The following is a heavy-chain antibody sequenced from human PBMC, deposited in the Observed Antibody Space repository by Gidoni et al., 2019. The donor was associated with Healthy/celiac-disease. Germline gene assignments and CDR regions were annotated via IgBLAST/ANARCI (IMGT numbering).Heavy chain of an antibody. Sequence: EVQLVETGVGLIQPGVSLSLPCAAPGFTVSSNYMSWVRQAPGKGLEWVSVIYSGGSTYYADSVKGRFTISRDNSKNTLYLQMNSLRAEDTAVYYCARITTARNIYYYYYGMDVWGQGTTVTVSS. V-gene: IGHV3-53*02. J-gene: IGHJ6*02. D-gene: IGHD4-4*01. CDR3: ARITTARNIYYYYYGMDV. CDR1: GFTVSSNY. CDR2: IYSGGST.